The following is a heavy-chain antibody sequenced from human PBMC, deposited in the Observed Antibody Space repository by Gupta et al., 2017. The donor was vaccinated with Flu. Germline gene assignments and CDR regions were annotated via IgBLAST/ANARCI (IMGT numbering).Heavy chain of an antibody. Sequence: QVQLVQSGAEVKKPGASVKVSCKASGYTFTGYYMHWVRQAPGQGLEWMGWINPNSGGTNYAQKFQGRVTMTRDTSISTAYMELSRLRSDDTAVYYCARDERGEDYGGPSPLELTWGYYYYGMDVWGQGTTVTVYS. J-gene: IGHJ6*02. CDR2: INPNSGGT. CDR1: GYTFTGYY. V-gene: IGHV1-2*02. D-gene: IGHD4-17*01. CDR3: ARDERGEDYGGPSPLELTWGYYYYGMDV.